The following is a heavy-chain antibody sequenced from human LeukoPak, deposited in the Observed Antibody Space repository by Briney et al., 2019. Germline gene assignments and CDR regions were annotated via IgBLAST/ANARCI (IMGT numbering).Heavy chain of an antibody. V-gene: IGHV3-23*01. J-gene: IGHJ4*02. CDR2: ISGSGGST. Sequence: GFLRLSGAASGFPFSSYAMSWVRPAPGKGLEWVSAISGSGGSTYYADSVKGRFTISRDNSKNTLYLQMNSLRAEDTAVYYCARHPQGEYYFDYWGQGTLVTVSS. D-gene: IGHD3-10*01. CDR1: GFPFSSYA. CDR3: ARHPQGEYYFDY.